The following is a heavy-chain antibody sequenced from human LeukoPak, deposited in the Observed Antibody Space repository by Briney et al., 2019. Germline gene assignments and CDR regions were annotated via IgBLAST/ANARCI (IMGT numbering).Heavy chain of an antibody. CDR3: ARSFKESSCYDYVDSFDI. V-gene: IGHV3-74*01. D-gene: IGHD3-22*01. J-gene: IGHJ3*02. CDR1: VFTFSSYW. Sequence: GGSQRLSCAASVFTFSSYWMHWVRQAPGKGLVWVSRINSDESDTRSADSVKGRFTISRDNAKNTLYLQMNSLRAEDTAVYYCARSFKESSCYDYVDSFDIWGRGTMVTVSS. CDR2: INSDESDT.